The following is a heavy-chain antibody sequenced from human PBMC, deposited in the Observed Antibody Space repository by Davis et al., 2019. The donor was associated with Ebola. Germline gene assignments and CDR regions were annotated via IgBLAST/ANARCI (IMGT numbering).Heavy chain of an antibody. J-gene: IGHJ4*02. Sequence: MPSETLSLTCAVYGGSFSSYYWSWIRQPPGKGLEWIGYIYYSGSTDYNPSLKSRVTISLDTSKNQFSLKLNSVTAADTAVYYCARSGYSGYDPRINFDYWGQGTLVTVSS. CDR1: GGSFSSYY. CDR2: IYYSGST. V-gene: IGHV4-59*08. CDR3: ARSGYSGYDPRINFDY. D-gene: IGHD5-12*01.